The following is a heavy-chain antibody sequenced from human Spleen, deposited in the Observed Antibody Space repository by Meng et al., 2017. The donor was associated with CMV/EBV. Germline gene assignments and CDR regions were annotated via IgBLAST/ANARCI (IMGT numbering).Heavy chain of an antibody. V-gene: IGHV3-7*03. D-gene: IGHD3-3*01. CDR1: GFTFSSYW. Sequence: LSLTCAASGFTFSSYWMSWVRQVPGKGLEWVANIKQDGGEKYYVDSVKGRFTISRDNAKNSLYLQMNSLKTEDTAVYYCTTDPDDCWSGSGVDRVSGAYWGQGTLVTVSS. CDR2: IKQDGGEK. CDR3: TTDPDDCWSGSGVDRVSGAY. J-gene: IGHJ4*02.